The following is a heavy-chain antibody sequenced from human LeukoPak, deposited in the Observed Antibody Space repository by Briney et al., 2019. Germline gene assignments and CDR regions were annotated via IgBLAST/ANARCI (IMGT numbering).Heavy chain of an antibody. CDR3: ARSPDYYDSSGYQDY. CDR1: GYSFTSYW. J-gene: IGHJ4*02. V-gene: IGHV5-51*01. D-gene: IGHD3-22*01. Sequence: GESLKISCKGSGYSFTSYWIGWVRQMPGKGLEWMGIIYPGDSDTRYSPSFQGQATISADKSITTAYLQWSSLKASDTAMYYCARSPDYYDSSGYQDYWGQGTLVTVSS. CDR2: IYPGDSDT.